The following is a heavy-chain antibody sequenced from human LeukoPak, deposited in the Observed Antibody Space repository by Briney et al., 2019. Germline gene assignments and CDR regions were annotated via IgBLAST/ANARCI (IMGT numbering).Heavy chain of an antibody. V-gene: IGHV3-30*02. CDR2: IRYDVSSK. J-gene: IGHJ4*02. CDR3: AKHGPGGYSYGPRYLDY. D-gene: IGHD5-18*01. Sequence: GGALRLSCAASGFTFSSYGMHWGRQAPGKGLEWGAFIRYDVSSKYYADSVKGRFTISRDNSKNTLYLQMNSLRAEDTAVYHCAKHGPGGYSYGPRYLDYWGQGPLVTVSS. CDR1: GFTFSSYG.